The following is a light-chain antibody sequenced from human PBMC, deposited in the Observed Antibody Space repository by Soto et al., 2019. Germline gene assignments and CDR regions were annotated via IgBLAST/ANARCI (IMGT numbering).Light chain of an antibody. V-gene: IGLV2-8*01. CDR3: SSYAGNYDLV. CDR1: SSDVGGYRY. J-gene: IGLJ2*01. CDR2: EGS. Sequence: QSALTQPPSASGSPGQSVTISCTGTSSDVGGYRYVSWYQQHPGKDPKLLIYEGSNRPSGVPDRFSGSKSGNTASLPVSGLQAEDEADYYCSSYAGNYDLVFGGGTKVTVL.